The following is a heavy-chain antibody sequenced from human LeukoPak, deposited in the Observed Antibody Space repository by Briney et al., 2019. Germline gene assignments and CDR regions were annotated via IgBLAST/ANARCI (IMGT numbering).Heavy chain of an antibody. J-gene: IGHJ4*02. CDR1: GYTFTSYD. CDR3: ARGYRWELLPVDY. CDR2: MNPNRGNT. V-gene: IGHV1-8*01. D-gene: IGHD1-26*01. Sequence: ASVKVSCKASGYTFTSYDINWVRQATGQGLEWMGWMNPNRGNTGYAQKFQGRVTMTRNTSISTAYMELSSLRSEDTAVYYCARGYRWELLPVDYWGQGTLVTVSS.